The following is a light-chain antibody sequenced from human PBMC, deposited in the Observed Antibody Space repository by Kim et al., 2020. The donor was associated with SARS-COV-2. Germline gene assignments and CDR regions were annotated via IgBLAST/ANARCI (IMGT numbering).Light chain of an antibody. CDR3: AAWDDSLSGPKV. CDR1: SSNVGRSS. V-gene: IGLV1-47*02. J-gene: IGLJ2*01. Sequence: ELTQPPSTSGTPGQRVTISCSGSSSNVGRSSVHWYQQFPGTAPKLLIHGNDQRPSGVPDRFSGSKSGTSASLAISGLRSEDEADYYCAAWDDSLSGPKVFGGGTQLTVL. CDR2: GND.